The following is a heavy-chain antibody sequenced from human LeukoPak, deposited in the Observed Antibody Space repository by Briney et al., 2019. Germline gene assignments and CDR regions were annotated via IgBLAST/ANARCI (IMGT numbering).Heavy chain of an antibody. D-gene: IGHD3-10*01. Sequence: SETLSLTCAVYGGSFSGYYWSWIRQPPGKGLEWIGEINHSGSTNYNPSLKSRVTISVDTSKNQFSLKLSSVTAADTAVYYCARSPVYYGSGSYRGVFWFDPWGQGTLVTVSS. CDR2: INHSGST. V-gene: IGHV4-34*01. CDR1: GGSFSGYY. CDR3: ARSPVYYGSGSYRGVFWFDP. J-gene: IGHJ5*02.